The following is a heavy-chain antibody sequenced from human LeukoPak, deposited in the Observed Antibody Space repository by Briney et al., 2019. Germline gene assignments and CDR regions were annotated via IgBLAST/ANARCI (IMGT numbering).Heavy chain of an antibody. CDR3: AREGRSHPYYYYMDV. Sequence: ASVKVAWKASGYTFTSYDIKWVRQATRQVLEWMGWMNPKGGNTSYAQKFQGRVTITRNTSTNTAYMELSSLRSEDTDVYYCAREGRSHPYYYYMDVWGKGTTVTVSS. CDR2: MNPKGGNT. D-gene: IGHD3-3*01. V-gene: IGHV1-8*03. CDR1: GYTFTSYD. J-gene: IGHJ6*03.